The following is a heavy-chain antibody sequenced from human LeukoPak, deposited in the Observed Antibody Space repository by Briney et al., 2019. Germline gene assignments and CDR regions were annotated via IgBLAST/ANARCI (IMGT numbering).Heavy chain of an antibody. V-gene: IGHV5-51*01. CDR2: IYPGDSDT. CDR1: GYIFSDYW. D-gene: IGHD2-15*01. J-gene: IGHJ4*02. Sequence: PGESLQISCKGSGYIFSDYWIGWVRQLPGKGLERMGIIYPGDSDTRYSPSVQGQVIMSVDKSISTAYLQWSSLKDSDTGMYYCTRHFGTSCYDWGQGTLVTVSS. CDR3: TRHFGTSCYD.